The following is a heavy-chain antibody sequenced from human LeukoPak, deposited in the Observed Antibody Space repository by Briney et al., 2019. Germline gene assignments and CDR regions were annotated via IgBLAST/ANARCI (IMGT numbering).Heavy chain of an antibody. CDR2: INWNNDGI. CDR1: GFTFADHA. Sequence: PGTSLRLSCVASGFTFADHAMHWVRRAPGQGLGWVTGINWNNDGIVYAASVKGRFTVSRDNAKNTLYLQMNGLRPEDTAFYYCARDDYNTLGYNFHHWGQGTLVTVSS. D-gene: IGHD1-1*01. J-gene: IGHJ1*01. CDR3: ARDDYNTLGYNFHH. V-gene: IGHV3-9*01.